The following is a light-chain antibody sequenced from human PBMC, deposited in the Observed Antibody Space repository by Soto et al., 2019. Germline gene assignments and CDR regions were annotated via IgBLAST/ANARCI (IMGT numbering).Light chain of an antibody. V-gene: IGKV1-27*01. Sequence: DIQMTQSPSSLSASVGDRVTITCRASQGISNYLARYQQKPGKVPNLLIYAASTLQSGVPSRFSGSGSGTDFTLTISRLQPGDVATYDCQNHDSATITFGQGTRLEIK. J-gene: IGKJ5*01. CDR1: QGISNY. CDR2: AAS. CDR3: QNHDSATIT.